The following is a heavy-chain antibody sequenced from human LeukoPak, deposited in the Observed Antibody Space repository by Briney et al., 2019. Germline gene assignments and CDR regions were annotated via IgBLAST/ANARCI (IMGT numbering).Heavy chain of an antibody. V-gene: IGHV3-21*01. Sequence: PGGSLRLSCAASGFTFSSYSMNWVRQAPGKGLEWVSCISSSSSYIYHADSVKGRFTISRDNAKNSLYLQMNSLRAEDTAVYYCAGARTSSLGDWYFDLWGRGTLVTVSS. D-gene: IGHD2-2*01. CDR1: GFTFSSYS. J-gene: IGHJ2*01. CDR2: ISSSSSYI. CDR3: AGARTSSLGDWYFDL.